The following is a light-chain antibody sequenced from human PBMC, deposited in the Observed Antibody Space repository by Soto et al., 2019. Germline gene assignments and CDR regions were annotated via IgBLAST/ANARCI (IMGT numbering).Light chain of an antibody. Sequence: QSVLTQPASVSGSPGQSITISCTGTSSDVGFYNLVSWYQHHPGKVPKLLIHEVSNRPSGVSNRFSGSKSGNTASLTISGLQAEDEADYYCLSKTRTISYVFGTGTKVTV. CDR1: SSDVGFYNL. V-gene: IGLV2-14*02. CDR2: EVS. J-gene: IGLJ1*01. CDR3: LSKTRTISYV.